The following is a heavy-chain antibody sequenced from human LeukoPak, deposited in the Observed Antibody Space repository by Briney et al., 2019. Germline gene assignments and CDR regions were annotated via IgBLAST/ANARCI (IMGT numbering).Heavy chain of an antibody. CDR2: INHSGST. Sequence: KPSETLSLTCAVYGGSFSGYYWSWIRQPPGKGLEWIGEINHSGSTNYNPSLKSRVTISVDTSKNQFSLRLTSVTAADTAVYYCARARSYYYYYYYMDVWGKGTTVTVSS. J-gene: IGHJ6*03. CDR1: GGSFSGYY. V-gene: IGHV4-34*01. CDR3: ARARSYYYYYYYMDV.